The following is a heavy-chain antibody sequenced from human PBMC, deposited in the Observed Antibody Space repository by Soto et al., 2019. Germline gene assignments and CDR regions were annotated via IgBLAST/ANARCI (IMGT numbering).Heavy chain of an antibody. Sequence: QVQVQESGPGLVKPSQTLSLKCSVSGGSIGSRDYYWSWIRQHPEKGLEWIGSIYYNGNTDYNPSLRAPPTISLATSMNEFSLQLTSVPPAHTAVYYCASNKGGAALKVSGMDLWGQRTTVTVS. J-gene: IGHJ6*02. CDR2: IYYNGNT. V-gene: IGHV4-31*02. CDR3: ASNKGGAALKVSGMDL. CDR1: GGSIGSRDYY. D-gene: IGHD3-10*01.